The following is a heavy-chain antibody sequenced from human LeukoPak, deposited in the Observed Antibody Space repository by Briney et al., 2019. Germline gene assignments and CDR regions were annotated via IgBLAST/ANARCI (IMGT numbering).Heavy chain of an antibody. D-gene: IGHD3-3*01. Sequence: ASVKVSCKASGYTFTSYAMNWVRQAPGQGLEWMGWINPNSGGTNYAQKFQGRVTMTRDTSISTAYMELSRLRSDDTAVYYCARVKGLRFLEWLDYGGQGTLVTVSS. CDR2: INPNSGGT. J-gene: IGHJ4*02. CDR1: GYTFTSYA. V-gene: IGHV1-2*02. CDR3: ARVKGLRFLEWLDY.